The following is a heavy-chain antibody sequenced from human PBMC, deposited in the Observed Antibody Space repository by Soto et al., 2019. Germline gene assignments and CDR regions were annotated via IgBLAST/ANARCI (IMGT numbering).Heavy chain of an antibody. CDR2: IYYNGNT. CDR3: TRANWYSEY. V-gene: IGHV4-59*11. Sequence: QVQLQESGPGLVKPSETLSLTCSVSGGSISNHYWSWIRQPPGKGLEWIGYIYYNGNTNYNPSLKRRDSMSVDTSRNQISLKLTTVTAADTAVYYCTRANWYSEYWGQGTLVTVSS. J-gene: IGHJ4*02. CDR1: GGSISNHY. D-gene: IGHD7-27*01.